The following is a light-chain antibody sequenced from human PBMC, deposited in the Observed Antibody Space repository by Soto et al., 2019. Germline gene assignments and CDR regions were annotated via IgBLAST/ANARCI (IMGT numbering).Light chain of an antibody. Sequence: EIVMTQSPATLSVSPGERATLSCRASQSVRSHLAWYQQKPGQAPRLLIFGESTRATGIPDRFTGSGSGTEFTRTISSLQSEDFAIYYCQQYNNWPLTFGGGTKVEIK. V-gene: IGKV3-15*01. CDR3: QQYNNWPLT. CDR2: GES. J-gene: IGKJ4*01. CDR1: QSVRSH.